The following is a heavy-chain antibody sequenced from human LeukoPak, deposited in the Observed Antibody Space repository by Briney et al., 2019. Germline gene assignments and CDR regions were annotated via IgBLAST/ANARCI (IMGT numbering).Heavy chain of an antibody. V-gene: IGHV4-59*01. Sequence: PSETLSLTCTVSGGSISSYYWSWIRQPPGKGLEWIGYIYYSGSTNYNPSLKSRVTISVDTSKNQFSLKLSSVTAADTAVYYCARLLVDIVAIWGQGTLVTVSS. J-gene: IGHJ4*02. CDR1: GGSISSYY. CDR3: ARLLVDIVAI. D-gene: IGHD5-12*01. CDR2: IYYSGST.